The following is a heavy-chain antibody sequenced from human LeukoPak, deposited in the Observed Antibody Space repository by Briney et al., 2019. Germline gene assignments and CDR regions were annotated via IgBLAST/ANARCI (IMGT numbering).Heavy chain of an antibody. CDR1: GFTFSSYA. J-gene: IGHJ5*01. D-gene: IGHD6-13*01. V-gene: IGHV3-23*01. Sequence: GGSLRLSCAASGFTFSSYAMSWVRQAPGKGLEWVSAISGSGGSTHYADSVKGRFTISRDNSKNTLYLQMNSLRAEDTAVYYCAKDSEHQLENWFDPWGQGTLVTVSS. CDR2: ISGSGGST. CDR3: AKDSEHQLENWFDP.